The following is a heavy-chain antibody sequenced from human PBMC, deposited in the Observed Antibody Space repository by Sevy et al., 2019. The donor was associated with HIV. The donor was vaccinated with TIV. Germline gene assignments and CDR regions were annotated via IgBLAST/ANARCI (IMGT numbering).Heavy chain of an antibody. J-gene: IGHJ6*02. D-gene: IGHD3-3*01. V-gene: IGHV3-11*01. Sequence: GGSLRLSCAASGFTFSDYYMSWIRQAPGKGLEWVSYISSSGSTIYYADSVKGRFTISRDNAKNTLYLQMNSLRAEDTAVYYCAGDWGDFWSGYYTPYYYYGMDVWGQGTTVTVSS. CDR1: GFTFSDYY. CDR3: AGDWGDFWSGYYTPYYYYGMDV. CDR2: ISSSGSTI.